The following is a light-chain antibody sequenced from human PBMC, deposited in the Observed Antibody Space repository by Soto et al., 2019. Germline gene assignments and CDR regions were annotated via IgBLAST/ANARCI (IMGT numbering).Light chain of an antibody. Sequence: AIQWTQSPSSLSASVGDRVTITCRASQGISSALAWYQHKPGRAPRLLIYDASSLQSGVSSRFSGSGSGTDFTLTISSLQPEDFATYYCQQFQSYALTFGGGTKLEIK. V-gene: IGKV1-13*02. J-gene: IGKJ4*01. CDR3: QQFQSYALT. CDR1: QGISSA. CDR2: DAS.